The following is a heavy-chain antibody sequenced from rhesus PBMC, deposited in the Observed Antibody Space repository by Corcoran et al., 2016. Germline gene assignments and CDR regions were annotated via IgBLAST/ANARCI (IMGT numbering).Heavy chain of an antibody. V-gene: IGHV4-165*01. D-gene: IGHD4-4*01. J-gene: IGHJ4*01. Sequence: QLQLQESGPGLVKPSKTLSLTCAVSGGSISGYWWSWIRPPPGRGWEWIGSVGSRGSTDYQPSCKSRVTMSRDTSKNQFAMKLSSVTAADTAVYYCGREMDGSNPFDYWGQGVLVTVSS. CDR2: VGSRGST. CDR1: GGSISGYW. CDR3: GREMDGSNPFDY.